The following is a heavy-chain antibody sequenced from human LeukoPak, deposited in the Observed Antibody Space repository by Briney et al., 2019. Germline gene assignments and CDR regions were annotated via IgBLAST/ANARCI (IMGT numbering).Heavy chain of an antibody. Sequence: ASVKVSCKASGYTFTSYGISWVRQAPGQGLEWMGWISAYNGNTNYALKLQGRVTMTTDTSTSTAYMELRSLRSDDTAVYYCARDRIPYCSGGSCYYFDYWGQGTLVTVSS. J-gene: IGHJ4*02. CDR3: ARDRIPYCSGGSCYYFDY. V-gene: IGHV1-18*04. CDR2: ISAYNGNT. CDR1: GYTFTSYG. D-gene: IGHD2-15*01.